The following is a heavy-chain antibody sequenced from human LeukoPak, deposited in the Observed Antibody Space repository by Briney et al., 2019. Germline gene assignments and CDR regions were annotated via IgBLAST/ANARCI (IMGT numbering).Heavy chain of an antibody. V-gene: IGHV3-21*01. J-gene: IGHJ3*02. CDR3: ARVSCSSTSCYTEPDAFDI. CDR1: GFTFSSYS. Sequence: GGSLRLSCAASGFTFSSYSMNWVRQALGKGLEWVSSISSSSSYIYYADSVKGRFTISRDNAKNSLYLQMNSLRAEDTAVYYCARVSCSSTSCYTEPDAFDIWGQGTMVTVSS. CDR2: ISSSSSYI. D-gene: IGHD2-2*02.